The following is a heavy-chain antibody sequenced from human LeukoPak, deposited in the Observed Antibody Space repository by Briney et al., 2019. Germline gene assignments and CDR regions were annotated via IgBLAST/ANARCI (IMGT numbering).Heavy chain of an antibody. V-gene: IGHV3-23*01. D-gene: IGHD3-10*01. Sequence: GGSLRLSCAASGFTFSSYAVAWVRQAPGKGLEWVSAISGSGDSMYYADSVKGRFTISRDNSKNTLSLQMKSLRAEDTAVYYCATARRIRASGRTNWFDPWGQGTLVTVSS. J-gene: IGHJ5*02. CDR2: ISGSGDSM. CDR3: ATARRIRASGRTNWFDP. CDR1: GFTFSSYA.